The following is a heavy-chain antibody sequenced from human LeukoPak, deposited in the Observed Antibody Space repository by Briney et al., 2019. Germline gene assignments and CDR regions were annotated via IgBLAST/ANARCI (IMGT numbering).Heavy chain of an antibody. D-gene: IGHD3-10*02. CDR2: ISSDGSTT. CDR3: AELGITMIGGV. Sequence: GGSLRLSCVASGFTFSTYWMHWVRQAPGKGLVWVSRISSDGSTTTYADSVKGRFTISRDNAKNTVYLEMNSLRAEDTAVYYCAELGITMIGGVWGKGTTVTISS. CDR1: GFTFSTYW. J-gene: IGHJ6*04. V-gene: IGHV3-74*01.